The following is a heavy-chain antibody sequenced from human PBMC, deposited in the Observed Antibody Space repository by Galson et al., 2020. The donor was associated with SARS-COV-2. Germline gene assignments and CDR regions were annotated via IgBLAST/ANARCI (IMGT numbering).Heavy chain of an antibody. CDR2: ISYDGSSD. J-gene: IGHJ4*02. Sequence: TGGSLRLSCAASGFTFSSYGMHWVRQAPGKGLDWVAVISYDGSSDYYADSVKGRFTISRDNSKNTLYLQMNSLRAEDAAVYYCAKGGWGGLWLSHDCWGQGTLVTVSS. CDR3: AKGGWGGLWLSHDC. D-gene: IGHD6-19*01. CDR1: GFTFSSYG. V-gene: IGHV3-30*18.